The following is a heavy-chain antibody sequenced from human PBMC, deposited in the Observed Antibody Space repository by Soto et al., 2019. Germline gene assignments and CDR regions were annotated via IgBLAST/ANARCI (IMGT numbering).Heavy chain of an antibody. CDR1: GYSFTSYW. CDR3: ARHQYGMDV. D-gene: IGHD2-2*01. Sequence: VQPLKISCKGSGYSFTSYWISWVRQMPGKGLEWMGRIDPSDSYTNYSPSFQGHVTISADRSISTAYLQWSSLKASDTAMYYCARHQYGMDVWGQGTTVTVSS. V-gene: IGHV5-10-1*01. CDR2: IDPSDSYT. J-gene: IGHJ6*02.